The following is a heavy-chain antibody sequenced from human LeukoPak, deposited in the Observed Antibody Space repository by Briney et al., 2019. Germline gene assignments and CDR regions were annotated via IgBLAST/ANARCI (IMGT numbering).Heavy chain of an antibody. J-gene: IGHJ4*02. CDR1: GFTFSDYY. Sequence: PGRSLRLSCAASGFTFSDYYMSWIRQAPGKGLEWVSYISSSGSTIYYADSVKGRFTISRDNAKNSLYLQMNSLRVGETAVYYCARDSAMAISDYGGKGPLVTVSS. V-gene: IGHV3-11*04. CDR3: ARDSAMAISDY. CDR2: ISSSGSTI. D-gene: IGHD2-2*01.